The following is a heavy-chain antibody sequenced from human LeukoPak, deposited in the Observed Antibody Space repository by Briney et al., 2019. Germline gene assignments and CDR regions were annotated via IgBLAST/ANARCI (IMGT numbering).Heavy chain of an antibody. Sequence: GGSLRLSCAASGFTFSSYSMNWVRQAPGKGLEWVSYISSSSSTIYDADSVKGRFTISRDNAKNSLYLQMNSLRAEDTAVYYCARLIAAAAAYYYYYMDVWGKGTTVTVSS. CDR1: GFTFSSYS. V-gene: IGHV3-48*01. CDR3: ARLIAAAAAYYYYYMDV. CDR2: ISSSSSTI. D-gene: IGHD6-13*01. J-gene: IGHJ6*03.